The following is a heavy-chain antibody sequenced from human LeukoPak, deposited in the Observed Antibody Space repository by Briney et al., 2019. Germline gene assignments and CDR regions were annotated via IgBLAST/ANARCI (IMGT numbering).Heavy chain of an antibody. CDR3: ATENPAYSDASALDF. CDR2: FGPKAGGT. CDR1: GYSLTELS. D-gene: IGHD3-22*01. V-gene: IGHV1-24*01. J-gene: IGHJ4*02. Sequence: ASVKVSCKVSGYSLTELSIHWVRQAPGKGLEWMGGFGPKAGGTIYVEKFQGRVTMTGDTPTDTAYMELRSLKSEDAAVYYCATENPAYSDASALDFWGQGTLVIVSS.